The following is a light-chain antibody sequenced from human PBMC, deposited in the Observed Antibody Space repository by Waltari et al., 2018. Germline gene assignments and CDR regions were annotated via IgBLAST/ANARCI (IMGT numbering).Light chain of an antibody. CDR1: QSISSY. Sequence: DIQMTQSPSSLSASVGDRVTITCRASQSISSYLNWYQQKPGKAPKLLIYAASSLQSGVPSRFSGSGSGTDFTLTIGSLQPEDFATYYCQQSYSTPETFGQGTKVEIE. CDR2: AAS. V-gene: IGKV1-39*01. J-gene: IGKJ1*01. CDR3: QQSYSTPET.